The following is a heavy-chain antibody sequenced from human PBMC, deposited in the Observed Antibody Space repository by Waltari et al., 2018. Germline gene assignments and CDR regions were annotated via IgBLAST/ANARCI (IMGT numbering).Heavy chain of an antibody. J-gene: IGHJ3*02. V-gene: IGHV3-21*01. CDR1: GFTFSRYC. CDR2: ISRSSSYI. Sequence: EVQLVESGGGLVKPGGSLRLSCAASGFTFSRYCMNWVRHAPGKGVAWVASISRSSSYIYYTDSVKGRFTISRDNAKNSLYLQMNSLRAEDTAVYYWARDLDDYGDSLAFDIWGQGTMVTVSS. CDR3: ARDLDDYGDSLAFDI. D-gene: IGHD4-17*01.